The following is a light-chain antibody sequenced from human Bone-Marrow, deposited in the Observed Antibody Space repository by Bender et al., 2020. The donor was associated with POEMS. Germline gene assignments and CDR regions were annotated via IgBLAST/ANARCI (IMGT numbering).Light chain of an antibody. Sequence: SYELTQPPSVSVSPGQTANITCSGDALGDKHASWYQQKPGHSPVLVIYEDNKRPSGIPARFSGSNSGNTATLAISGTQAMDEADYYCQTWDSCVVFGGGTKLTVL. V-gene: IGLV3-1*01. CDR2: EDN. J-gene: IGLJ2*01. CDR3: QTWDSCVV. CDR1: ALGDKH.